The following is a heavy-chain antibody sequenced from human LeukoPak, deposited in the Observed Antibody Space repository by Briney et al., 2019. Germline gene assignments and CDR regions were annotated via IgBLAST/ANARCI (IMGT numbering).Heavy chain of an antibody. Sequence: SETLSLTCTASGGSISSSSYYSSWIRQPAGKGLEWIGRIYTSGSTNYNPSLKSRVTISLDTSKNQFSLKLSSVTAADTAVYYCARGGGYSYGYRIDYWGQGTLVTVSS. CDR1: GGSISSSSYY. CDR3: ARGGGYSYGYRIDY. CDR2: IYTSGST. V-gene: IGHV4-61*02. J-gene: IGHJ4*02. D-gene: IGHD5-18*01.